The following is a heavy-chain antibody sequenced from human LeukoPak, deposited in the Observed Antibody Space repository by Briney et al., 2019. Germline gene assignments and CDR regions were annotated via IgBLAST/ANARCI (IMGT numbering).Heavy chain of an antibody. CDR3: ARDLGAKNDIERRWFDP. J-gene: IGHJ5*02. Sequence: GASVKVSCKASGYTFTSYAISWVRQAPGQELEWMGGIIPIFGTANYAQKFQGRVTITTDESTSTAYMELSSLRSEDTAVYYCARDLGAKNDIERRWFDPWGQGTLVTVSS. V-gene: IGHV1-69*05. D-gene: IGHD3-9*01. CDR2: IIPIFGTA. CDR1: GYTFTSYA.